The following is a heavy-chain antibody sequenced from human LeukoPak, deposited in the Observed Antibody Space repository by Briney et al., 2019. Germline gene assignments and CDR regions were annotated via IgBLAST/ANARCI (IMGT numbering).Heavy chain of an antibody. J-gene: IGHJ5*02. D-gene: IGHD2-8*01. CDR1: GHTFTSYG. CDR2: INPNSGGT. Sequence: ASVKVSCKASGHTFTSYGISWVRQAPGQGLEWMGWINPNSGGTNYAQKFQGRVTMTRDTSISTAYMELSRLRSDDTAVYYCARVKLVYARSGTNWFDPWGQGTLVTVSS. V-gene: IGHV1-2*02. CDR3: ARVKLVYARSGTNWFDP.